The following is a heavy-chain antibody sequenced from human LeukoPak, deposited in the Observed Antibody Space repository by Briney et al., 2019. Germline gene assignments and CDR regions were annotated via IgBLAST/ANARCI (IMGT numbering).Heavy chain of an antibody. Sequence: PGGSLRLSCTVSGFTVSSNSMSWVRQAPGKGLEWVANIKQDGSEKYYVDSVKGRFTISRDNAKNSLYLQMNSLRAEDTAVYYCARDGYSSSWYRPIYYYYYMDVWGKGTTVTISS. CDR3: ARDGYSSSWYRPIYYYYYMDV. CDR1: GFTVSSNS. V-gene: IGHV3-7*01. J-gene: IGHJ6*03. D-gene: IGHD6-13*01. CDR2: IKQDGSEK.